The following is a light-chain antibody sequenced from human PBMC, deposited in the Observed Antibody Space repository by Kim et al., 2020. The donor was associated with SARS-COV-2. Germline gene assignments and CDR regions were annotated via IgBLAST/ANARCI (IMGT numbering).Light chain of an antibody. CDR3: QVWDRTSDLV. J-gene: IGLJ3*02. V-gene: IGLV3-21*04. CDR1: YIGSKS. Sequence: VAPGRAARSTCGGNYIGSKSVHWYQQKPGQAPVMVIYYDNDRPSGIPERFSGSNSGNTATLTISRVEAGDEADYYCQVWDRTSDLVFGGGTKLTVL. CDR2: YDN.